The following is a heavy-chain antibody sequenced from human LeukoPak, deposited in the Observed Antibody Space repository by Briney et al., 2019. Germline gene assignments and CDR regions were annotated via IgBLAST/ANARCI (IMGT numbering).Heavy chain of an antibody. V-gene: IGHV4-59*01. D-gene: IGHD3-16*02. CDR3: ARFHSDYVWGSYRYVFDY. Sequence: SETLSLTCTISNGSISTYYWNWIRQPPGKGLEWIGYIYYTGSTNYNPSLKSRVTISVDTSKNQFSLKLSSVTAADTAVYYCARFHSDYVWGSYRYVFDYWGQGTLVTVSS. CDR2: IYYTGST. CDR1: NGSISTYY. J-gene: IGHJ4*02.